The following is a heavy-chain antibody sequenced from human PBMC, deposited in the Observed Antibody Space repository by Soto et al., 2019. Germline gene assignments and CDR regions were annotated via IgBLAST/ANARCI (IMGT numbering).Heavy chain of an antibody. V-gene: IGHV1-69*13. D-gene: IGHD3-22*01. CDR3: ARGVHYDSSGYYYFY. CDR1: GGTFSTYA. CDR2: IIPLFGTA. Sequence: SVKVSCKASGGTFSTYAIDWVRQAPGQGLEWMGGIIPLFGTAKYEQNFQGRITITADESTNTAYRELRSLRSQDTAVYYCARGVHYDSSGYYYFYWGQGTLVTVSS. J-gene: IGHJ4*02.